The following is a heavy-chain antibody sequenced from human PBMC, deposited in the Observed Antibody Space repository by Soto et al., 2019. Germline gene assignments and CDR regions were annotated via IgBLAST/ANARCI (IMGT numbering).Heavy chain of an antibody. CDR1: GFTFYSSA. V-gene: IGHV3-23*01. CDR3: AKPSGGSYPESRVFDS. D-gene: IGHD1-26*01. J-gene: IGHJ4*02. CDR2: ISTTGGNT. Sequence: VGSLRLSCAASGFTFYSSAMSWVRQAPGKGLEWVSAISTTGGNTLYADSVKGRFTISRDNSKNTLYLQMNSLRAEDTAIYYCAKPSGGSYPESRVFDSWGQGTRVTVSS.